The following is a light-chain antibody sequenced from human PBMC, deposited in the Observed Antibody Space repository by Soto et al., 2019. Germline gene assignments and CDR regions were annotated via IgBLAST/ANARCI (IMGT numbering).Light chain of an antibody. CDR3: CSYATGSTLV. Sequence: QSALTQPASVSGSPGQSISISCTGSNSDVGSYNLVSWYQQHPDKAPKLVIFEGTRRPSGVANRFSGAKSGNTASLTVSGLQAEDEGDYYGCSYATGSTLVFGGGTKLTVL. CDR2: EGT. V-gene: IGLV2-23*01. CDR1: NSDVGSYNL. J-gene: IGLJ2*01.